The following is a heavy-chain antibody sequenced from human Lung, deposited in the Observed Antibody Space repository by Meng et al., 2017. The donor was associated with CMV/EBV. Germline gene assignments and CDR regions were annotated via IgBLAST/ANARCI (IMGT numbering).Heavy chain of an antibody. D-gene: IGHD1-26*01. V-gene: IGHV4-4*02. CDR3: ARGKQDAWELLAY. CDR1: GVSNSSNFR. CDR2: IYDSGST. J-gene: IGHJ4*02. Sequence: HVRLKAPGPRLGKPSGILSLTCGVAGVSNSSNFRWTLVRPPPGKGREWIGTIYDSGSTNYNPSLNSRISISLDKSKNHFSLKVNSVTAADTAVYYCARGKQDAWELLAYWGQGALVTVSS.